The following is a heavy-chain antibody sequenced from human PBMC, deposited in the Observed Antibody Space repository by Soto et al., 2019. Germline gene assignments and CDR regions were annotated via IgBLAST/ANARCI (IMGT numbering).Heavy chain of an antibody. J-gene: IGHJ6*02. CDR2: INAGNGNT. V-gene: IGHV1-3*01. CDR3: ARGSMIVPLPHPLRYYYYGMDV. Sequence: ASVKVSCKASGYTFTSYAMHWVRQAPGQRLEWMGWINAGNGNTKYSQKFQGRVTITRDTSASTAYMELSSLRSEDTAVYYCARGSMIVPLPHPLRYYYYGMDVWGQGTTVTVSS. CDR1: GYTFTSYA. D-gene: IGHD3-22*01.